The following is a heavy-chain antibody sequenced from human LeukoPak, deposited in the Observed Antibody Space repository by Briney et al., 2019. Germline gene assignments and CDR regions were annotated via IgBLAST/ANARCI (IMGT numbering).Heavy chain of an antibody. CDR1: GFTFSTAW. D-gene: IGHD2-15*01. J-gene: IGHJ4*02. CDR3: AKGRGYCTGGSCYSDY. CDR2: IYSDGSDK. Sequence: PGGSLRLSCAASGFTFSTAWMHWVRQAPGKGLVWVSRIYSDGSDKTYADSVRGRFTISRDNAKNTVYLQMNSLRVEDTAIYYCAKGRGYCTGGSCYSDYWGQGTLVTVSS. V-gene: IGHV3-74*01.